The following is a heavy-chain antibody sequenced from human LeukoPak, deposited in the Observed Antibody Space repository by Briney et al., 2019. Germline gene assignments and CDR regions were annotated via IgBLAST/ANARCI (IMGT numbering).Heavy chain of an antibody. CDR1: GFTFSYAW. D-gene: IGHD3-9*01. V-gene: IGHV3-66*01. CDR3: ARAPLTGYYNPLDY. CDR2: IYSGGST. J-gene: IGHJ4*02. Sequence: GGSLRLSCAASGFTFSYAWMSWVRQAPGKGLEWVSVIYSGGSTYYADSVKGRFTISRDNSKNMLFLQMNSLRVEDTAIYYCARAPLTGYYNPLDYWGQGTLVTVSS.